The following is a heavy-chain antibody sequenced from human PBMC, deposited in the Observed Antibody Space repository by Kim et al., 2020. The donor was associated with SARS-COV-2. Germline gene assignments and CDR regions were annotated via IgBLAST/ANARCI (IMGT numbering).Heavy chain of an antibody. CDR3: ARVWVDSGSYSVGAFDI. J-gene: IGHJ3*02. V-gene: IGHV3-11*05. CDR1: GFTFSDYY. Sequence: GGSLRLSCAASGFTFSDYYMSWIRQAPGKGLEWVSYISSSSSYTNYADSVKGRFTISRDNAKNSLYLQMNSLRAEDTAVYYCARVWVDSGSYSVGAFDIWGQGTMVTVSS. D-gene: IGHD1-26*01. CDR2: ISSSSSYT.